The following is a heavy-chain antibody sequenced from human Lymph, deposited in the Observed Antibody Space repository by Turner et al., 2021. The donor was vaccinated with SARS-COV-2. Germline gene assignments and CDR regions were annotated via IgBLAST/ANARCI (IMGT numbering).Heavy chain of an antibody. V-gene: IGHV4-39*01. J-gene: IGHJ4*02. CDR1: GGSISSSSYY. D-gene: IGHD3-10*02. Sequence: QLQLQESGPGLEKPSETLSLTCTVSGGSISSSSYYWGWIRQPPGKGLEWIGSIYYSESTYYNPSLKSRVTISVDTSKNQFSLKLSSVTAADTAVYYCARHAYRFYVSSLLFDYWGQGTLVTVSS. CDR3: ARHAYRFYVSSLLFDY. CDR2: IYYSEST.